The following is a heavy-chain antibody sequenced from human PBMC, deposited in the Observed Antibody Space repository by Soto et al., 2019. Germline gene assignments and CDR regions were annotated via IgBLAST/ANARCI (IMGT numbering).Heavy chain of an antibody. CDR1: GFTFTSSA. V-gene: IGHV1-58*01. J-gene: IGHJ6*02. CDR3: AADLPTVSVYYYYYYGMDV. D-gene: IGHD1-20*01. CDR2: IVVGSGNT. Sequence: GASVKVSCKASGFTFTSSAVQWVRQARGQRLEWIGWIVVGSGNTNYAQKFQERVTITRDMSTSTAYMELSSLRSEDTAVYYCAADLPTVSVYYYYYYGMDVWGQGTTVTVSS.